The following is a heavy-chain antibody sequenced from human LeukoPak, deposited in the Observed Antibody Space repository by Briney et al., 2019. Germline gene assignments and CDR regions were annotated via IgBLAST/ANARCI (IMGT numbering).Heavy chain of an antibody. V-gene: IGHV3-23*01. CDR2: ISGSGGST. D-gene: IGHD3-22*01. CDR3: AKDGYYYHSSGYYYYLDY. CDR1: GFTLSSYA. Sequence: GGSLRLSCAASGFTLSSYAMSWVRQAPGKGLEWVSTISGSGGSTSYADSVKGRFTISRDNSKNTLYLQMNSLRAEDTAVYYCAKDGYYYHSSGYYYYLDYWGQGTLVTVSS. J-gene: IGHJ4*02.